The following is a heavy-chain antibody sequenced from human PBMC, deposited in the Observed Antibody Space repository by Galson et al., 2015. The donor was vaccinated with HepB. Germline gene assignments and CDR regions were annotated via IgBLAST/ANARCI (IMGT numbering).Heavy chain of an antibody. J-gene: IGHJ4*02. CDR1: GLTFSNYW. Sequence: SLRLSCAASGLTFSNYWMNWVRQAPGKGLEWVAIIKQDGSEKYYVDSVKGRFTISRDNAKSSLYLQMNSLRAEDTAVYYCATNFDSWGQGTLVTVSS. CDR3: ATNFDS. V-gene: IGHV3-7*01. CDR2: IKQDGSEK.